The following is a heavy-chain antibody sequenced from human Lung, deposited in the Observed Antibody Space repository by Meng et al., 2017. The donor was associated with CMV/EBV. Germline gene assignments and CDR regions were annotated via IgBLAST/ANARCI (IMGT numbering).Heavy chain of an antibody. D-gene: IGHD2-2*01. CDR1: GGSISSYY. CDR3: ARDLGYCSSTSCYYYYGMEV. J-gene: IGHJ6*02. Sequence: SXTLSLXCTVSGGSISSYYWSWIRQPPGKGLEWIGYIYYSGSTNYNPSLKSRVTISVDTSKNQFSLKLSSVTAADTAVYYCARDLGYCSSTSCYYYYGMEVWXPGTXVNVSS. CDR2: IYYSGST. V-gene: IGHV4-59*01.